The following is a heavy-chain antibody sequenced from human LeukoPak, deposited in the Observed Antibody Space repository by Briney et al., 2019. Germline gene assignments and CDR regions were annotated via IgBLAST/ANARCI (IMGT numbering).Heavy chain of an antibody. CDR3: ARGNPNWFDP. J-gene: IGHJ5*02. CDR1: GDSISNDY. CDR2: IYYGGST. V-gene: IGHV4-59*08. Sequence: SETLSLTCTVSGDSISNDYWSWIRQPPGKGLEWIGYIYYGGSTNYNPSLKSRVTISVDTSKNQFSLKLSSVTAADTAVYYCARGNPNWFDPWGQGTLVTVSS. D-gene: IGHD4-23*01.